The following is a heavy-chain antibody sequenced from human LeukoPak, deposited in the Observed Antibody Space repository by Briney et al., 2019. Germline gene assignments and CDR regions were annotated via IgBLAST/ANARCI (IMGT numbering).Heavy chain of an antibody. J-gene: IGHJ4*02. CDR1: GFTFSNYA. Sequence: GGSLGLSCAASGFTFSNYAMSWVRQAPGKGLEWVSTISGGGGSTYYADSVKGRFTISRDNSKNTLYLQVNSLRAEDTAVYYCAKGGKWDITPFDYWGQGTLVTVSS. CDR3: AKGGKWDITPFDY. V-gene: IGHV3-23*01. D-gene: IGHD1-26*01. CDR2: ISGGGGST.